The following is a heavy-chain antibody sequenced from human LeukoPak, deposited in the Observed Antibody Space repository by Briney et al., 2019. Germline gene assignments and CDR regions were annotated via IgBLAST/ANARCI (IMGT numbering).Heavy chain of an antibody. D-gene: IGHD3-22*01. CDR2: ISGSGGST. CDR3: ARMDDYYDSRMDAFDI. Sequence: GGSLRLSCAASGFTFSSYAMSWVRQAPGKGLEWVSAISGSGGSTYYADSVKGRFTISRDNSKNTLYLQMNSLRAEDTAVYYCARMDDYYDSRMDAFDIWGQGTMVTVSS. V-gene: IGHV3-23*01. J-gene: IGHJ3*02. CDR1: GFTFSSYA.